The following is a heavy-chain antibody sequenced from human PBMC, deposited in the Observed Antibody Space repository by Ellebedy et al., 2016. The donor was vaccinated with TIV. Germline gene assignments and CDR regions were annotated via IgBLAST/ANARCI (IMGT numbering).Heavy chain of an antibody. Sequence: SGPTLVKPTQTLTLTCTLSGLSLTSSGVGVGWIRQPPGQALECLAVVYWDDNKYYSPSLKNRLSVTKDPSKNQAVLTLKNVDHLDSGTYYGAQPTVDDWYFNVWGRGTPVTVSS. CDR1: GLSLTSSGVG. D-gene: IGHD2-21*02. CDR2: VYWDDNK. J-gene: IGHJ2*01. CDR3: AQPTVDDWYFNV. V-gene: IGHV2-5*02.